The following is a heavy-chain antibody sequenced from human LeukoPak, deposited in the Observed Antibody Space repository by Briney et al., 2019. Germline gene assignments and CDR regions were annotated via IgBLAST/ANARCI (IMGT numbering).Heavy chain of an antibody. CDR1: GYSFTSYW. V-gene: IGHV5-51*01. D-gene: IGHD2-15*01. CDR3: ARRSSGYCSGGSCYYNWFDP. J-gene: IGHJ5*02. CDR2: IYPGGSDT. Sequence: GESLKISCKGSGYSFTSYWIGWVRQMPGKGLEWMGIIYPGGSDTRYSPSFQGQVTISADKSISTAYLQWSSLKASDTAMYYCARRSSGYCSGGSCYYNWFDPWGQGTLVTVSS.